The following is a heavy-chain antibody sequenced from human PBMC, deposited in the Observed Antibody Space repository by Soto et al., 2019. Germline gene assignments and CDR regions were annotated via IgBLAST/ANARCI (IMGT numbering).Heavy chain of an antibody. CDR2: NSGSSSYI. D-gene: IGHD2-2*01. CDR1: GFSFSDYT. J-gene: IGHJ6*03. CDR3: ARDGAYCSGTGCRDYYHYMDV. V-gene: IGHV3-21*01. Sequence: EVKLVESGGGLVKPGGSLRLSCAASGFSFSDYTMNWVRQAPGKGLEWVSSNSGSSSYIYYADSVKGRFTVSRDNAKKSLYLKMNSLRAEDTAVYYCARDGAYCSGTGCRDYYHYMDVWGKGTTVTVSS.